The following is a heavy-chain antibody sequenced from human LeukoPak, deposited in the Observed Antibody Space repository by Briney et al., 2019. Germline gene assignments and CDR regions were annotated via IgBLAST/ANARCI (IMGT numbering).Heavy chain of an antibody. J-gene: IGHJ6*02. D-gene: IGHD1-1*01. CDR2: ISSSSTI. Sequence: GGSLRLSCAASGFTFSSYSMNWVRQAPGKGLEWVSYISSSSTIHYADSVKSRFTISRDNAKNSLYLQMNSLRDEDTAVYYCARPWNYCYYYVMDVWGQGTTVTVSS. V-gene: IGHV3-48*02. CDR3: ARPWNYCYYYVMDV. CDR1: GFTFSSYS.